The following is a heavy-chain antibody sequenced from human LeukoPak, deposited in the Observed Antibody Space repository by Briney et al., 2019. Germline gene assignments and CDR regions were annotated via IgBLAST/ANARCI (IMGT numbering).Heavy chain of an antibody. V-gene: IGHV4-4*07. J-gene: IGHJ6*03. D-gene: IGHD2-2*02. Sequence: SETLSLTCTVSGCSISSGYYWSWIGPPAGKGLEWIGRIYTSGSTNYNPSLKSRVTMSVDTSKNQFSLKLSSVTAADTAVYYCARDRKDIVVVPAAIPGYYYMDVWGKGTTVTVSS. CDR3: ARDRKDIVVVPAAIPGYYYMDV. CDR2: IYTSGST. CDR1: GCSISSGYY.